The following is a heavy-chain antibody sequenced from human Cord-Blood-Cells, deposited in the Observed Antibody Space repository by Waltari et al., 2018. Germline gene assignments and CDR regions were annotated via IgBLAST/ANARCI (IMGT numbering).Heavy chain of an antibody. V-gene: IGHV3-48*03. CDR2: ISSSGSTI. J-gene: IGHJ5*02. CDR1: GFPFSRYE. Sequence: EVQLVESGGGLVQPGGSLRLSCAAPGFPFSRYEMNWVRQAPGKGLEWVSYISSSGSTIYYADSVKGRFTISRDNAKNSLYLQMNSLRAEDTAVYYCATDTTVTTNWFDPWGQGTLVTVSS. D-gene: IGHD4-17*01. CDR3: ATDTTVTTNWFDP.